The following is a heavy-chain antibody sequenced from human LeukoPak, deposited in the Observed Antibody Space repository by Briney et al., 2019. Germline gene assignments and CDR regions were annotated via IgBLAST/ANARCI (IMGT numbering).Heavy chain of an antibody. CDR3: AKDEDTVVTPTDFDY. D-gene: IGHD4-23*01. CDR1: GFTFSSYA. CDR2: ISGSGGST. V-gene: IGHV3-23*01. J-gene: IGHJ4*02. Sequence: GGSLRLSCAASGFTFSSYAMSWVRQAPGKGLEWVSAISGSGGSTYYADSVKGRFTISRDNSKNTLYLQMNSLRAEGTAVYYCAKDEDTVVTPTDFDYWGQGTLVTVSS.